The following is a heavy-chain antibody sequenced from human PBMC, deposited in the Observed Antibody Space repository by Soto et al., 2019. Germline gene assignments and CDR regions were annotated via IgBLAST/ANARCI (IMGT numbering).Heavy chain of an antibody. J-gene: IGHJ4*02. D-gene: IGHD5-18*01. Sequence: QITLKESGPTLVKPTQTLTLTCTFSGFSLSTSGVGVGWSRNPPEKALEWLALIYWNDDRRYSPSLKSRLTITKDTSKNQVVLTMTNMDPVDTATYYCAHIDTAMVDAYYFDYWGQGTLVTVSS. CDR2: IYWNDDR. CDR1: GFSLSTSGVG. V-gene: IGHV2-5*01. CDR3: AHIDTAMVDAYYFDY.